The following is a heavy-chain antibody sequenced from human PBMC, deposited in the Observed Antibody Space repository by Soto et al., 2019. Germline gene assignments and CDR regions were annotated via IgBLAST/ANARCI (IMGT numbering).Heavy chain of an antibody. CDR1: GGTFSSYA. CDR3: ASPTREWLPPARDYYYGMDV. D-gene: IGHD3-3*01. Sequence: QVQLVQSGAEVKKPGSSVKVSCKASGGTFSSYAISWVRQAPGQGLEWMGGLIPIFGTANYAQKFRGRVTITADKATSTAYMELGSLRSEDKAVYYCASPTREWLPPARDYYYGMDVWGQGTTVTVSS. V-gene: IGHV1-69*06. J-gene: IGHJ6*02. CDR2: LIPIFGTA.